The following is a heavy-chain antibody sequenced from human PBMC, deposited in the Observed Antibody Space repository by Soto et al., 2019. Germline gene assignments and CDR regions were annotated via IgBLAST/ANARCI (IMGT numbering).Heavy chain of an antibody. CDR3: ARDHGGYSGYDYVLFDY. J-gene: IGHJ4*02. V-gene: IGHV1-69*13. CDR2: IIPIFGTA. D-gene: IGHD5-12*01. CDR1: GGTFSSYA. Sequence: ASVKVSCKASGGTFSSYAISWVRQAPGQGLEWMGGIIPIFGTANYAQKFQGRVTITADESTSTAYMELSSLRSEDTAVYYCARDHGGYSGYDYVLFDYWGQGTLVTVYS.